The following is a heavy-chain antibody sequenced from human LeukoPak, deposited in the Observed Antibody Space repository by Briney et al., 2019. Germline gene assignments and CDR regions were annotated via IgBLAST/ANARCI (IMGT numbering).Heavy chain of an antibody. CDR3: ARVSTGPV. D-gene: IGHD1-1*01. J-gene: IGHJ4*02. Sequence: GGSLRVSCVGSGFIFSNLNMNWVRQAPGKGLEWVSSISSTGNYIHYADSVKGRFTISRDNAQKSLYLQMNSLRVEDSAVYYCARVSTGPVWGQGTLVTVSS. CDR2: ISSTGNYI. V-gene: IGHV3-21*01. CDR1: GFIFSNLN.